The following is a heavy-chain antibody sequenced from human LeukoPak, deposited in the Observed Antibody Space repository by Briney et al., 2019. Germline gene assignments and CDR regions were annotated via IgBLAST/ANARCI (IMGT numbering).Heavy chain of an antibody. D-gene: IGHD1-1*01. V-gene: IGHV3-20*04. J-gene: IGHJ5*02. Sequence: GGSLRLSCAASGFTFDDYGMSWVRHAPGKGLEWVSGINWNGGSTGYADSVEGRFTISRDNAKNSLYLQMNSLRAEDTALYYCARDGTGTTGYNWFDPWGQGTLVTVSS. CDR1: GFTFDDYG. CDR2: INWNGGST. CDR3: ARDGTGTTGYNWFDP.